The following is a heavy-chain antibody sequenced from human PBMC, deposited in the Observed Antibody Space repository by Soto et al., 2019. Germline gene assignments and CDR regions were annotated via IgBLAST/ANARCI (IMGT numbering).Heavy chain of an antibody. V-gene: IGHV1-45*02. CDR2: ITPFNGNT. CDR1: GYTFTYRY. D-gene: IGHD6-19*01. J-gene: IGHJ4*02. CDR3: ASSQGYSSGPFSPFDY. Sequence: VASVKVSCKASGYTFTYRYLHWVRQAPGQALEWMGWITPFNGNTNYAQKFQDRVTITRDRSMSTAYMELSSLRSEDTAMYYCASSQGYSSGPFSPFDYWGQGTLVTVSS.